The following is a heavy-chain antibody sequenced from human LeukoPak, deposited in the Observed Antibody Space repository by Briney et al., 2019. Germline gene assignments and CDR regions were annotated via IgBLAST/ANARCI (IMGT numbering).Heavy chain of an antibody. D-gene: IGHD5-12*01. J-gene: IGHJ4*02. CDR1: GYTFTSYY. V-gene: IGHV1-46*01. Sequence: GASVKVSCTASGYTFTSYYMHWVRQAPGQGLEWMGIINPSGGSTSYAQKFQGRVTMTRDTTTSTVYMELSSLRSEDTAVYYCARELGSPAYDPHWGQGTLVTVSS. CDR2: INPSGGST. CDR3: ARELGSPAYDPH.